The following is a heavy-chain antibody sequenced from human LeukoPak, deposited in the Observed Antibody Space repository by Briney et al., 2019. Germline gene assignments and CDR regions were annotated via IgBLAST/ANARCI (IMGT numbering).Heavy chain of an antibody. D-gene: IGHD6-19*01. CDR1: GYTFTSYY. CDR2: INPSGGST. Sequence: ASEKVSCKASGYTFTSYYMHWVRQAPGQGLEWMGIINPSGGSTSYAQKFQGRVTMTRDTSISTAYMELSRLRSDDTAVYYCAGGWPVYYMDVWGKGTTVTISS. V-gene: IGHV1-46*01. CDR3: AGGWPVYYMDV. J-gene: IGHJ6*03.